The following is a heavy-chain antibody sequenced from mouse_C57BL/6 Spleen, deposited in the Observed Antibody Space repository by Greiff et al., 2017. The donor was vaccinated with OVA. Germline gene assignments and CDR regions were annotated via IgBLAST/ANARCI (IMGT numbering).Heavy chain of an antibody. D-gene: IGHD2-5*01. CDR1: GFTFSDYY. CDR2: INYDGSST. V-gene: IGHV5-16*01. J-gene: IGHJ1*03. Sequence: EVQVVESAGGLVQPGSSMKLSCTASGFTFSDYYMAWVRQVPEKGLEWVANINYDGSSTYYLDSLKSRFIISRDNAKNILYLQMSSLKSEDTATYYCARDRSRYSNYWYFDVWGTGTTVTVSS. CDR3: ARDRSRYSNYWYFDV.